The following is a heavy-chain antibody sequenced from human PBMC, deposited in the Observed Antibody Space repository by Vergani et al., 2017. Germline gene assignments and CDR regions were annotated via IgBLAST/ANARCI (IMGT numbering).Heavy chain of an antibody. D-gene: IGHD4-17*01. Sequence: QVQLQQWGAGLLKPSETLSLTCAVYGGSFSGYYWSWIRQPPGKGLEWIGEINHSGSTNYNPSLKSRVSISVDMSKSQFSLNLSSVPAADTAVYYCARAYGDYLKTIDYWGQGTLVTVSS. J-gene: IGHJ4*02. V-gene: IGHV4-34*01. CDR2: INHSGST. CDR1: GGSFSGYY. CDR3: ARAYGDYLKTIDY.